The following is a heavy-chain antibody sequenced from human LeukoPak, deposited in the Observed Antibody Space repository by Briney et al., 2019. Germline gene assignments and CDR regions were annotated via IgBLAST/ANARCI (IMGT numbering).Heavy chain of an antibody. CDR2: INGEGSET. V-gene: IGHV3-74*03. CDR1: GFTFSSFW. Sequence: GGSLRLSCAASGFTFSSFWIYWVRHAPGEGLVWVSRINGEGSETMYADSVKGRFTISRDNAKNTLYLQMNSLRAEDTAVYYCARVRMGDDFNPFDYWGQGTLVTVSS. CDR3: ARVRMGDDFNPFDY. J-gene: IGHJ4*02. D-gene: IGHD3-16*01.